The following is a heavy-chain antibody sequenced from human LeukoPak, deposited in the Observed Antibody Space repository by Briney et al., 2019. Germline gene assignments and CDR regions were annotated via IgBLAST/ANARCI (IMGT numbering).Heavy chain of an antibody. J-gene: IGHJ4*02. Sequence: PGGSLRLSCAASGFTFSSYAMSWVRQAPGKGLEWVSAISGSGGSTYYADSVKGRFTISRDNSKNTLYLQMNSLRAEDTAVYYCEGDFWSGYQFDYWGQGTLATVSS. CDR1: GFTFSSYA. V-gene: IGHV3-23*01. D-gene: IGHD3-3*01. CDR2: ISGSGGST. CDR3: EGDFWSGYQFDY.